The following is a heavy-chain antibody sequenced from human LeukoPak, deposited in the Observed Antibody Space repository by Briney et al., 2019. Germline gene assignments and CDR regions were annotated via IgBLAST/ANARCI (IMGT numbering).Heavy chain of an antibody. Sequence: GGSLRLSCAASGFTFSSYNMNWVRQAPGKGLEWVSYISSSGSTIYYADSVKGRFTISRDNAKNSLYLQMNSLRAEDTAVYYCATGGSSWYYPKKYFDYWGQGTLVTVSS. J-gene: IGHJ4*02. CDR2: ISSSGSTI. CDR3: ATGGSSWYYPKKYFDY. CDR1: GFTFSSYN. D-gene: IGHD6-13*01. V-gene: IGHV3-48*03.